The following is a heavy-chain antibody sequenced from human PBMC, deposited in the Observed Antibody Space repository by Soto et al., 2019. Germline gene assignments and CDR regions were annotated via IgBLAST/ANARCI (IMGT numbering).Heavy chain of an antibody. J-gene: IGHJ4*02. CDR1: GYSFSSYG. D-gene: IGHD2-2*01. CDR3: ARDRSAMILSY. V-gene: IGHV1-18*04. CDR2: ISAYNGNT. Sequence: ASVKVSCKASGYSFSSYGISWVRQAPGQGLEWMGWISAYNGNTNYAQKLRGRVTMTTDTSTNTAYMEVRSLRSDDTAVYYCARDRSAMILSYWGQGTLVTVSS.